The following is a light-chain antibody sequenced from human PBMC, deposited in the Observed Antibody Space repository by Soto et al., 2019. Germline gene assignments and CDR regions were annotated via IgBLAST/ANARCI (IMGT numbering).Light chain of an antibody. V-gene: IGKV3-15*01. CDR1: QSVSSN. CDR3: QQNSNWPT. CDR2: GAS. J-gene: IGKJ4*01. Sequence: EIVMTQSPATLSVSPGERATLSCRASQSVSSNLAWYQQKPGQAPRLLIYGASTRATGIPARFSGSGSGTAFTLTIRSLQSDAVAFYYGQQNSNWPTFGGGTKVEIK.